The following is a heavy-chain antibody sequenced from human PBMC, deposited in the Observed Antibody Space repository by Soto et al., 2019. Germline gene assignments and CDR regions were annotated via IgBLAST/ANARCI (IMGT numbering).Heavy chain of an antibody. D-gene: IGHD5-18*01. CDR3: AKMEGMDTWAYSFDY. Sequence: EVQVLESGGGLVQPGGSLRLSCAATGFTLSDFAMSWVRQAPGKGLEWVSRIYGGGNGPHYADSVKGRVTISRDNSKNTLYLQMNSLRAEDTAVYYCAKMEGMDTWAYSFDYWGQGTLVTVSS. J-gene: IGHJ4*02. V-gene: IGHV3-23*01. CDR2: IYGGGNGP. CDR1: GFTLSDFA.